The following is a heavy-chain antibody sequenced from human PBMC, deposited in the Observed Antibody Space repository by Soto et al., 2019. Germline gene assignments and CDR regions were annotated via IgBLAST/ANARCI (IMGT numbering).Heavy chain of an antibody. Sequence: EVQLLESGGGLVQPGESLRLSCATSGFTFSSYAMGWVRQAPGKGLDWVSAISGGGDNTYYADFVKGRFTISRDNSKNTLFLQVNSLRAEDTAVYYCARDIGYCFSTSCYFGHWGQGTLVTVSS. J-gene: IGHJ1*01. CDR1: GFTFSSYA. CDR3: ARDIGYCFSTSCYFGH. V-gene: IGHV3-23*01. CDR2: ISGGGDNT. D-gene: IGHD2-2*01.